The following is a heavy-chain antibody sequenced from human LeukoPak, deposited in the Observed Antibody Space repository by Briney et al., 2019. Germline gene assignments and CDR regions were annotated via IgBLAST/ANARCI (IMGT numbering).Heavy chain of an antibody. V-gene: IGHV1-46*01. Sequence: ASVKVSCKASGYTFTSYYIHWVRQAPGQGLEWMGIINPSGGSTSYAQKFQGRVTITRNTSISTAYMELSSLRSEDTAVYYCAVLQLWLRVDTFDIWGQGTMVTVSS. D-gene: IGHD5-18*01. CDR1: GYTFTSYY. CDR3: AVLQLWLRVDTFDI. CDR2: INPSGGST. J-gene: IGHJ3*02.